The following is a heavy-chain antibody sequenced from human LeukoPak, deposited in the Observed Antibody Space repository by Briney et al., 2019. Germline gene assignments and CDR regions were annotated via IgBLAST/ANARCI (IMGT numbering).Heavy chain of an antibody. D-gene: IGHD3-10*02. V-gene: IGHV3-21*01. CDR1: GFTFSSYD. CDR2: ISSSSSYI. CDR3: ARMFGRPGYFDF. Sequence: GGSLRLPCAASGFTFSSYDMHWVRQAPGKGLEWVSSISSSSSYIYYADSVKGRFTISSDNAKNSLFLQMNSLRAEDTAVYYCARMFGRPGYFDFWGQGTLVTVSS. J-gene: IGHJ4*02.